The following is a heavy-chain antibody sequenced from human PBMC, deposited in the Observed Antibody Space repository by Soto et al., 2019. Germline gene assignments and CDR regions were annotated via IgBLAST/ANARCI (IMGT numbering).Heavy chain of an antibody. Sequence: ASVKVSCKASGYTFTSYAMHWVRQAPGQRLEWMGWINAGNGNTKYSQKFQGRVTITRDTSASTAYMELSSLRSEDTAVYYCARHLLTYSNYVEYYFDYWGQGTLVTVSS. CDR1: GYTFTSYA. V-gene: IGHV1-3*01. CDR2: INAGNGNT. CDR3: ARHLLTYSNYVEYYFDY. D-gene: IGHD4-4*01. J-gene: IGHJ4*02.